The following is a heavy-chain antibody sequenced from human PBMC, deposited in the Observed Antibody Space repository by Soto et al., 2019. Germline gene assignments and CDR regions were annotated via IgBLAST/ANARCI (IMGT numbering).Heavy chain of an antibody. CDR2: MYWHDDK. D-gene: IGHD3-9*01. CDR3: SYFLCEISPGSSHF. CDR1: GFSLTNTGVT. J-gene: IGHJ2*01. Sequence: GHTLENTTQTLTLTCTFSGFSLTNTGVTVGWIRQPPGKALEWLALMYWHDDKRYNPSLRNRLTIAKDTSKNRVVLTLANVGPVDTETYFCSYFLCEISPGSSHFWGR. V-gene: IGHV2-5*01.